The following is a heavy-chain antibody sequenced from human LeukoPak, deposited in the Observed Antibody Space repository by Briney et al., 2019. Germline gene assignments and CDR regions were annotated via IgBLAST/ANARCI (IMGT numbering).Heavy chain of an antibody. CDR2: INHSGST. D-gene: IGHD2-2*01. CDR1: GGSFSGYY. J-gene: IGHJ3*02. CDR3: ARVRYCSSTSCYSKSAFDI. Sequence: SETLSLTCAVYGGSFSGYYRSWIRQPPGKGLEWIGEINHSGSTNCNPSLKSRVTISVDTSKNQFSLKLSSVTAADTAVYYCARVRYCSSTSCYSKSAFDIWGQGTMVTVSS. V-gene: IGHV4-34*01.